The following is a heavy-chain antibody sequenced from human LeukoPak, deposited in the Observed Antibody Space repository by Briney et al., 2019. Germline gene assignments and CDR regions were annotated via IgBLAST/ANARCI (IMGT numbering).Heavy chain of an antibody. CDR3: AKDRQGGRYYYDSSGYLTLDY. J-gene: IGHJ4*02. CDR2: ISGSGGST. D-gene: IGHD3-22*01. V-gene: IGHV3-23*01. CDR1: GFTFSSYA. Sequence: GGSLRLSXAASGFTFSSYAMSWVGQAPGKGLEWVSAISGSGGSTYYADSVKGRFTISRDNSKNTLYLQMNSLRAEDTAVYYCAKDRQGGRYYYDSSGYLTLDYWGQGTLVTVSS.